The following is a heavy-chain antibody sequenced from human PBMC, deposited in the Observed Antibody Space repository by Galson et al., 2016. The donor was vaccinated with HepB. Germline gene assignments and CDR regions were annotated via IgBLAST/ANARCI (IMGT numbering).Heavy chain of an antibody. V-gene: IGHV3-33*01. J-gene: IGHJ4*02. Sequence: SLRLSCAASGFTFSSYGMHWVRQAPGKGLEWVAVIWYDGSHEYYADSVKGRFTIFRDNSTNTLYLQMNGLRAEDTALYYCAREVYYDSSGYYIWGQGTLVTVSS. CDR1: GFTFSSYG. CDR3: AREVYYDSSGYYI. CDR2: IWYDGSHE. D-gene: IGHD3-22*01.